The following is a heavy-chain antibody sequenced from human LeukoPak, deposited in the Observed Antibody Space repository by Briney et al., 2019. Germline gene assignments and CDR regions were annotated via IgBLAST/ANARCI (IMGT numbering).Heavy chain of an antibody. CDR2: IYPGDSDT. V-gene: IGHV5-51*01. CDR3: ARRDSGSYSFDY. Sequence: ESLEISCKGSGYSFNTYLIGLVRQMPGKGLELMGIIYPGDSDTRSSPSFQGQVTISADKSISTAYLQWSSLKASDTAMYYCARRDSGSYSFDYWGQGTLVTVSS. CDR1: GYSFNTYL. D-gene: IGHD1-26*01. J-gene: IGHJ4*02.